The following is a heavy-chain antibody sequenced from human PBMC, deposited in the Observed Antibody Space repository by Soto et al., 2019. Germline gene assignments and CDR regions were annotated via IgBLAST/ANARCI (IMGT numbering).Heavy chain of an antibody. J-gene: IGHJ4*02. CDR1: GGSISSYY. CDR2: IDYSGST. V-gene: IGHV4-59*01. Sequence: SETLSLTCTVSGGSISSYYWTWIRQPPGKGLEWIGYIDYSGSTTYNPSLKTRVTLSVDTSKNQFSLKLSSVTAADTAVYYCARGRGDSRGTNFDYWGQGILVTVSS. CDR3: ARGRGDSRGTNFDY. D-gene: IGHD3-22*01.